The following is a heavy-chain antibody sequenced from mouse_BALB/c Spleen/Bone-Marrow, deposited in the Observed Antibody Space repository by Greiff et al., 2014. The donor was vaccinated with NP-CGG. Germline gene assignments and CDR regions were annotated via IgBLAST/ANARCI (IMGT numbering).Heavy chain of an antibody. Sequence: QVQLQQSGAELMKPGASVKISCKATGYTFSSYWIEWVKQRPGHGLEWIGEILPGSGSTNYNEKFKGKATFTADTSSNTAYMQLGSLTSEDSAVYYCARGGVRGGYWYFDVWGAGTTVTVSS. CDR2: ILPGSGST. CDR1: GYTFSSYW. D-gene: IGHD2-14*01. J-gene: IGHJ1*01. CDR3: ARGGVRGGYWYFDV. V-gene: IGHV1-9*01.